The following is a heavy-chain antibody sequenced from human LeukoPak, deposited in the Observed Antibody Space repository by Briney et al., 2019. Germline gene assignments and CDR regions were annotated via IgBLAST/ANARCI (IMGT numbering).Heavy chain of an antibody. Sequence: PSETLSLTCAVYGGSFSGYYWSWIRQPPGKGLEWIGEIKHSGSTNYNPSLKSRVTISVDTSKNQFSLKLSSVTAADTAVYYCASQYSSSSQGGWGQGTLVTVSS. D-gene: IGHD6-6*01. J-gene: IGHJ4*02. V-gene: IGHV4-34*01. CDR1: GGSFSGYY. CDR2: IKHSGST. CDR3: ASQYSSSSQGG.